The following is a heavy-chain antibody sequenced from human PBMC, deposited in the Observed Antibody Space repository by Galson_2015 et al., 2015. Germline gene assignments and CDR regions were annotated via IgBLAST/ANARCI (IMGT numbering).Heavy chain of an antibody. V-gene: IGHV1-3*01. CDR3: ARDAGPAVAGPGGYNWFDP. J-gene: IGHJ5*02. CDR2: INAGNGNT. CDR1: GYTFTSYA. Sequence: SVKVSCKASGYTFTSYAMHWVRQAPGQRLEWMGWINAGNGNTKYSQKFQGRVTITRDTSASTAYMELSSLRSEDTAVYYCARDAGPAVAGPGGYNWFDPWGQGTLVTVSS. D-gene: IGHD6-19*01.